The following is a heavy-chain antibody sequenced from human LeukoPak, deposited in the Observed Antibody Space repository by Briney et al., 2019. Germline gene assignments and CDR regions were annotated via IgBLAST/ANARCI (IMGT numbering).Heavy chain of an antibody. CDR1: GYTFTSYA. D-gene: IGHD2-21*02. J-gene: IGHJ4*02. CDR2: INTGNGNT. Sequence: ASVKVSFTASGYTFTSYAVHWVRQAPGQRLECMGWINTGNGNTKYSQKFQGRVTITRDTSASTAYMDLSSLRSEDTAVYYCARNTETAIPLPYYFDYWGQGTLVTVSS. V-gene: IGHV1-3*04. CDR3: ARNTETAIPLPYYFDY.